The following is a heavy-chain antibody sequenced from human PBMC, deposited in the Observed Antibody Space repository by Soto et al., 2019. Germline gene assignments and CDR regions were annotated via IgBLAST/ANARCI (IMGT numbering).Heavy chain of an antibody. CDR2: ISGSGGST. J-gene: IGHJ4*02. CDR3: AKDGGLGYCSSTSCYTFDY. V-gene: IGHV3-23*01. CDR1: GFTFSSYA. Sequence: GGPLRLSCAASGFTFSSYAMSWVRQAPGKGLEWVSAISGSGGSTYYADAVKGRFTISRDNSKNTLYLQMKSLRAEDTAVYYCAKDGGLGYCSSTSCYTFDYWGQGTLVTVSS. D-gene: IGHD2-2*02.